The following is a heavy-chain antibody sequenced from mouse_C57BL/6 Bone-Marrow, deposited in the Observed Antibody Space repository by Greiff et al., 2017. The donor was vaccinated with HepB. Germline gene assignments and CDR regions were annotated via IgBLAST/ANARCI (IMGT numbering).Heavy chain of an antibody. CDR2: IHPNSGST. D-gene: IGHD2-4*01. CDR3: ARHLYFDVPY. CDR1: GYTFTSYW. Sequence: VQLQQSGAELVKPGASVKLSCKASGYTFTSYWMHWVKQRPGQGLEWIGMIHPNSGSTNYNEKFKSKATLTADKSSTTAYMQLSSLTSEDSAVYYYARHLYFDVPYCDQGTLVTVSA. J-gene: IGHJ3*01. V-gene: IGHV1-64*01.